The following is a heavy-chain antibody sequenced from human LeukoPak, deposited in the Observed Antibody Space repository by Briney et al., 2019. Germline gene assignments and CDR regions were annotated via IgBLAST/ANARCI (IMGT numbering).Heavy chain of an antibody. D-gene: IGHD2-15*01. CDR1: GYTFNSYY. CDR2: INPSGGST. Sequence: ASVKVSCKASGYTFNSYYMHWVRQAPGQGLEWMGIINPSGGSTSYAQKFQGRVTMTEDTSTDTAYMELSSLRSEDTAVYYCATDRQDSGGEYVWGQGTLVTVSS. V-gene: IGHV1-46*02. CDR3: ATDRQDSGGEYV. J-gene: IGHJ4*02.